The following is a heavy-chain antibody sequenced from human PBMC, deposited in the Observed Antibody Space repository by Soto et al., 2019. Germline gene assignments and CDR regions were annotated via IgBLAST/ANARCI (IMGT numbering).Heavy chain of an antibody. D-gene: IGHD3-22*01. CDR1: GYSFAGYW. CDR3: ARKIYDSDTGPNFQYYFDS. V-gene: IGHV5-10-1*01. J-gene: IGHJ4*02. Sequence: GESLKISCKGSGYSFAGYWITWVRQKPGKGLEWMGRIDPSDSQTYYSPSFRGHVTISVTKSITTVFLQWSSLRASETAMYYCARKIYDSDTGPNFQYYFDSWGQGTPVTVSS. CDR2: IDPSDSQT.